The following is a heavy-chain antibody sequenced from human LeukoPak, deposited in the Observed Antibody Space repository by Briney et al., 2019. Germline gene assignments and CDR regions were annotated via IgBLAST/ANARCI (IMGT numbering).Heavy chain of an antibody. CDR1: GYTFTSYV. Sequence: ASVKVSCKASGYTFTSYVINWVRQATGQGLEWMGWMNPNSGNTGYAQKFQGRVTMTRNTSISTAYMGLSSLRSEDTAVYYCARRVEWLNKFDYWGQGTLVTVSS. CDR3: ARRVEWLNKFDY. V-gene: IGHV1-8*01. CDR2: MNPNSGNT. J-gene: IGHJ4*02. D-gene: IGHD6-19*01.